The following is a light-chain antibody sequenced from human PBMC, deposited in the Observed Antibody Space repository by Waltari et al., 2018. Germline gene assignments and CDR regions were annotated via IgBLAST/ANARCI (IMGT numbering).Light chain of an antibody. CDR1: QSISDW. Sequence: IQMTPSPSTLAASVGDRVTITCRASQSISDWVAWYQHKPGKAPKLLIYEASSLESGVPSRFSGSGSGAEFTLTISSLQPDDFATYYCQHYNIYPVMFGQGTRLEIK. J-gene: IGKJ5*01. CDR2: EAS. CDR3: QHYNIYPVM. V-gene: IGKV1-5*03.